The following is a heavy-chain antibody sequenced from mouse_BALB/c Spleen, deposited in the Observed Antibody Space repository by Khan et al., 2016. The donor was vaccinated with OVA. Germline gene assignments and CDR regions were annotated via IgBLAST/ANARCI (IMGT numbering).Heavy chain of an antibody. CDR3: TRSGYANPFAY. J-gene: IGHJ3*01. CDR2: INPSNGGT. D-gene: IGHD2-10*02. Sequence: QVQLKESGAELVKPGASVRLSCKASGYTFSSYYMYWVKQRPGQGLEWIGGINPSNGGTYFNEKFKTKATLTVDKSSSTAYMQLSSLTSEDSAVFYWTRSGYANPFAYWGQGTLVTVAA. CDR1: GYTFSSYY. V-gene: IGHV1S81*02.